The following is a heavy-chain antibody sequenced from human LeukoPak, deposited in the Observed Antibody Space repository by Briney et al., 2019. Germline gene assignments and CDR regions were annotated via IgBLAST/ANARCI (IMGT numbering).Heavy chain of an antibody. CDR1: GYTFTTYG. J-gene: IGHJ4*02. Sequence: ASVKVSCKAPGYTFTTYGMIWVRQAPGQRLEWMGWINAGNGNTKYSQKFQGRVTITRDTSTSTAYMELRSLRSDDTAVYYCARDETYYYDSSGYYGVDYWGQGTLVTVSS. CDR3: ARDETYYYDSSGYYGVDY. V-gene: IGHV1-3*01. D-gene: IGHD3-22*01. CDR2: INAGNGNT.